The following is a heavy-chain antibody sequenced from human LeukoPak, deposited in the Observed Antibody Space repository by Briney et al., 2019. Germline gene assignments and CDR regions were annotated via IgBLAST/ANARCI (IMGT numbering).Heavy chain of an antibody. D-gene: IGHD3-10*01. J-gene: IGHJ6*03. CDR2: IRQDGSQK. CDR3: ARDRDYFGSGNYGYMDV. V-gene: IGHV3-7*01. Sequence: GGSLRLSCAASGFTFSSYWVSCVRQAPGKGLEWVATIRQDGSQKYYVDSVKGRFTISRDNAKNSLYLQMNSLRAEDTAVYYCARDRDYFGSGNYGYMDVWGKGTTVTISS. CDR1: GFTFSSYW.